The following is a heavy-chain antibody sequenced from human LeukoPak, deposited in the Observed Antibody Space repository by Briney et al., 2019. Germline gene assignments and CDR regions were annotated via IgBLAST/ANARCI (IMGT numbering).Heavy chain of an antibody. CDR2: INHSGSA. V-gene: IGHV4-34*01. J-gene: IGHJ4*02. Sequence: PSETLSLTCAVYGGSFSGYYWSWIRQPPGKGLEWIGEINHSGSANYNPSLKSRVTISVDTSKNQFSLKLSSVTAADTAVYYCARRGDYGDYAQTYWGQGTLVTVSS. CDR1: GGSFSGYY. D-gene: IGHD4-17*01. CDR3: ARRGDYGDYAQTY.